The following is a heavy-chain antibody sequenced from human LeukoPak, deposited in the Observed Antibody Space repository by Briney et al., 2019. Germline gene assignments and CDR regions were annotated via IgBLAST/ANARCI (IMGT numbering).Heavy chain of an antibody. Sequence: SGGSLRLSCAASGFTFSSYWMSWVRQAPGKGLEWVANIKQDGSEKYYVDSVKGRFTISRDNAKNSLYLQMNSLRAEDTAVYYCAKDREGPIFGVDNNWFDPWGQGTLVTVSS. CDR2: IKQDGSEK. J-gene: IGHJ5*02. D-gene: IGHD3-3*01. V-gene: IGHV3-7*03. CDR1: GFTFSSYW. CDR3: AKDREGPIFGVDNNWFDP.